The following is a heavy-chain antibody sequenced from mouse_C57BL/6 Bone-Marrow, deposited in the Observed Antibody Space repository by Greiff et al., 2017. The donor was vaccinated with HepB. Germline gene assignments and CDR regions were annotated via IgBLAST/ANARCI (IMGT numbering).Heavy chain of an antibody. V-gene: IGHV5-6*01. Sequence: EVKLMESGGDLVKPGGSLKLSCAASGFTFSSYGMSWVRQTPDKRLEWVATISSGGSYTYYPDSVKGRFTISRDNAKNTRYLQMSSLKSEDTAMYYCARPGGYPFDYWGQGTTLTVSS. CDR1: GFTFSSYG. CDR3: ARPGGYPFDY. J-gene: IGHJ2*01. CDR2: ISSGGSYT. D-gene: IGHD2-2*01.